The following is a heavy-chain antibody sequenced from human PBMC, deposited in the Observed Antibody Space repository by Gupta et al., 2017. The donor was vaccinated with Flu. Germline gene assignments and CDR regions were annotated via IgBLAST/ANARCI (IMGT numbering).Heavy chain of an antibody. V-gene: IGHV3-74*01. CDR1: GFTFGSYC. J-gene: IGHJ4*02. CDR3: AGVRIGYYSFEY. Sequence: EVQLVESGGGLVQPGGSLRLSCAASGFTFGSYCMHWVRQAPGKGLEWVSRINPDGTVTSYANSVKGRLTSSRDNAKNTLYLQMNSLRAEDTAVYYCAGVRIGYYSFEYWGQGTLVTVSS. D-gene: IGHD3-22*01. CDR2: INPDGTVT.